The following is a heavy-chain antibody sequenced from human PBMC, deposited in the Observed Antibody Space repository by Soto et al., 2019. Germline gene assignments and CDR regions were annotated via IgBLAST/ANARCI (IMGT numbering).Heavy chain of an antibody. CDR2: ISYDGRNK. D-gene: IGHD6-6*01. CDR1: GFTLSSYG. CDR3: AKGGSISARYFDY. V-gene: IGHV3-30*18. Sequence: QVQLVESGGGVVQPGSSLRLSCAASGFTLSSYGMHWVRQAPGKGLEWVAVISYDGRNKYYADSVKGRFTISRDNSKNTLYLEMSSLIAEDTAVYYCAKGGSISARYFDYWGQGTLATVSS. J-gene: IGHJ4*02.